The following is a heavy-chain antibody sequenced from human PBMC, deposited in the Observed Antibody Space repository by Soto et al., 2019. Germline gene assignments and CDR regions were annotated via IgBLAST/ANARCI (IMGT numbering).Heavy chain of an antibody. V-gene: IGHV1-69*13. J-gene: IGHJ3*02. Sequence: SVKVSCKASGGTFSSYAISWVRQAPGQGLEWMGGIIPIFGTANYAQKFQGRVTITADESTSTAYMELSSLRSEDTAVYYCARDYEGYSSGWDAFDIWGKGTMVTVSS. D-gene: IGHD6-19*01. CDR3: ARDYEGYSSGWDAFDI. CDR2: IIPIFGTA. CDR1: GGTFSSYA.